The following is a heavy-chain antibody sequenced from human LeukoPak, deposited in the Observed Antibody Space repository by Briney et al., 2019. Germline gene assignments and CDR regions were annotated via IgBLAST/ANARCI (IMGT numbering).Heavy chain of an antibody. CDR1: GFTFSSYG. V-gene: IGHV3-30*03. Sequence: PGRSLRLSCAASGFTFSSYGMHWVRQAPGKGLEWVAVISYDGSNKYYADSVKGRFTISRDNSKNTLYLQMNSLRAEDTAVSYCARNLWGGPGGDAFDIWGQGTMVTVSS. CDR3: ARNLWGGPGGDAFDI. D-gene: IGHD3-3*01. CDR2: ISYDGSNK. J-gene: IGHJ3*02.